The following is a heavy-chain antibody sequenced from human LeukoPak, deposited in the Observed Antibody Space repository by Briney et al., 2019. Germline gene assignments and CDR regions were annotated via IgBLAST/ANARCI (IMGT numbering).Heavy chain of an antibody. Sequence: GGSLRLSCSASGFTFSSYGMHCVRQAPGKGLEYVSAISYYGGNTYYADSVKGRFTISRDNSKNTLYLQMSSLRAEDTAVYYCVKDRTFSDYSFFDYWGQGTLVTVSS. CDR2: ISYYGGNT. V-gene: IGHV3-64D*06. D-gene: IGHD3-22*01. J-gene: IGHJ4*02. CDR3: VKDRTFSDYSFFDY. CDR1: GFTFSSYG.